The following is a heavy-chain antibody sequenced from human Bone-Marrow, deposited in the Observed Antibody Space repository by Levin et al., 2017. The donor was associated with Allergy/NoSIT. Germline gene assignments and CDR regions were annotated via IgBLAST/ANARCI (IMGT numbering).Heavy chain of an antibody. V-gene: IGHV4-61*02. CDR1: GGSITSGPDY. CDR2: IDTSGST. Sequence: SETLSLTCTVSGGSITSGPDYWTWIRQPAGKGLEWIGRIDTSGSTNYNPSLNSRVTMSVDTSKNQFSLRLSSVTAADTAVYYCATGGYGDYESFDSWGQGTLVTVSS. CDR3: ATGGYGDYESFDS. J-gene: IGHJ4*02. D-gene: IGHD4-17*01.